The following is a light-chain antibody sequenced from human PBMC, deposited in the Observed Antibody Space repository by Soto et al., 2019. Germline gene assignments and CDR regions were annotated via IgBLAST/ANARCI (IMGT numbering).Light chain of an antibody. J-gene: IGLJ3*02. CDR3: ISYTTSNTWV. Sequence: QSVLTQPPSASGSPGQSVTISCTGTSTDVGAYNYVSWYRHSPGEAPKVLIRGVSIRPSGVSIRFSASKSANTASLTISGLQAEDEALYYCISYTTSNTWVFGGGTKLTVL. CDR1: STDVGAYNY. CDR2: GVS. V-gene: IGLV2-14*03.